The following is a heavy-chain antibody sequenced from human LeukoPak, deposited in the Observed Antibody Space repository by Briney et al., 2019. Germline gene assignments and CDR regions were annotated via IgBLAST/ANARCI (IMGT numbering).Heavy chain of an antibody. D-gene: IGHD2-15*01. V-gene: IGHV3-23*01. CDR1: GFTLSSYP. J-gene: IGHJ6*02. Sequence: PGGSLRLSCAASGFTLSSYPMSWVRQAPGKGLQWVSAISNGGGSAYYADSVKGRFTISRDNSKSTLYLQMNSLRAEDTAVYYCAKCRDDSCYSPYGMDVWGQGTTVTVSS. CDR2: ISNGGGSA. CDR3: AKCRDDSCYSPYGMDV.